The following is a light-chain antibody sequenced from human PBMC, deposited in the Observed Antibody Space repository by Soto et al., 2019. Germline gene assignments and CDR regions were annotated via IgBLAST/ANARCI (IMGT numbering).Light chain of an antibody. Sequence: DVQLTQSPSSLSASVGDRVNITCRASQSITRYLSWYQQKPGKAPNLLIYAASTLQSGVPLRFSGSGFGTDFTLTVSSLQPEDIATYYCQQTHSVPRTFGGGTKVEI. J-gene: IGKJ4*01. CDR2: AAS. V-gene: IGKV1-39*01. CDR3: QQTHSVPRT. CDR1: QSITRY.